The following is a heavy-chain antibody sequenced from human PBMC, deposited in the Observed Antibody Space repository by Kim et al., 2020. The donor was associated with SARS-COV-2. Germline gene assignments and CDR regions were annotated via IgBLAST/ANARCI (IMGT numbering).Heavy chain of an antibody. D-gene: IGHD3-22*01. CDR3: ARSTPYYYDSSGYYDWFDP. V-gene: IGHV4-30-2*04. Sequence: SRLTISVDTSKNQFSLKLSSVTAADTAVYYCARSTPYYYDSSGYYDWFDPWGQGTLVTVSS. J-gene: IGHJ5*02.